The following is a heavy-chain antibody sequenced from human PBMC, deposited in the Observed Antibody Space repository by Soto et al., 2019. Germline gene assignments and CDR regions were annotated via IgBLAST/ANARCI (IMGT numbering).Heavy chain of an antibody. J-gene: IGHJ4*02. Sequence: SDTLSLTCAVSGYSISSDNLWSWVRQPPEKGLEWIGEIYRGTSPTYNPSLESRVTISVDKSKNQFSLKLNSVTAADTAVYYCVKNGAYALDYWGQGTLVTSPQ. CDR2: IYRGTSP. V-gene: IGHV4-4*02. CDR1: GYSISSDNL. CDR3: VKNGAYALDY. D-gene: IGHD4-17*01.